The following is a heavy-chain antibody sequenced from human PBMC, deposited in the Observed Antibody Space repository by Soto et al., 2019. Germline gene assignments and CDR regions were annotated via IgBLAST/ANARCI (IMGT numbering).Heavy chain of an antibody. Sequence: QITLKESGPTLVKPTQTLTLTCTFSGFSLSTSGVGVGWIRQPPGKALEWLALIYWDDDKRYSPSLKSRLTITKDTSKNQVVLTMTNMDPVDTATYYCAHRPGYCSGGSCHPPPWDYWGQGTLVTVSS. J-gene: IGHJ4*02. D-gene: IGHD2-15*01. CDR1: GFSLSTSGVG. V-gene: IGHV2-5*02. CDR2: IYWDDDK. CDR3: AHRPGYCSGGSCHPPPWDY.